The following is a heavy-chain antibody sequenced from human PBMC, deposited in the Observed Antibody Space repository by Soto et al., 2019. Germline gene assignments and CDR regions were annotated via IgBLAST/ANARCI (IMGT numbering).Heavy chain of an antibody. Sequence: ASGPTLVNPTQTLTLTCTFSGFSLSTFGMGVGWIRQPPGKAMEWLALIYWNDDKRYSPSLKSRLTITKDTSKNLVALKMTNMDPVDTATYYRVARRDTSPYAKRGHG. CDR2: IYWNDDK. D-gene: IGHD2-2*01. CDR1: GFSLSTFGMG. J-gene: IGHJ4*01. CDR3: VARRDTSPYAK. V-gene: IGHV2-5*01.